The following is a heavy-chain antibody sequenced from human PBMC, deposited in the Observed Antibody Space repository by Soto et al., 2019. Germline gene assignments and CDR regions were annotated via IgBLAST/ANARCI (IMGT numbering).Heavy chain of an antibody. D-gene: IGHD6-6*01. J-gene: IGHJ6*03. V-gene: IGHV3-13*01. Sequence: GESLKISCAASGFTFSSYDMHWVRQATGKGLEWVSAIGTAGDTYYPGSVKGRFTISRENAKNSLYLQMNSLRAGDTAVYYCARGSVSSLSSPYYYYYYMDVWGKGTTVTVSS. CDR1: GFTFSSYD. CDR3: ARGSVSSLSSPYYYYYYMDV. CDR2: IGTAGDT.